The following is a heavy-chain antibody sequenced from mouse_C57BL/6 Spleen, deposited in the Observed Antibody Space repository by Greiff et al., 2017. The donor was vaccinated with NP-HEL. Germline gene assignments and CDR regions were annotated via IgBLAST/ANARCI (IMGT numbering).Heavy chain of an antibody. CDR1: GYTFTSYW. CDR2: IDPSDSET. Sequence: QVQLQQPGAELVRPGSSVKLSCKASGYTFTSYWMHWVKQRPIQGLEWIGNIDPSDSETHYNQKFKDKATLTVDKSSSTAYMQLSSLTSEDSAVYYGARDRSGKGNFDYWGQGTTLTVSS. V-gene: IGHV1-52*01. D-gene: IGHD1-1*01. J-gene: IGHJ2*01. CDR3: ARDRSGKGNFDY.